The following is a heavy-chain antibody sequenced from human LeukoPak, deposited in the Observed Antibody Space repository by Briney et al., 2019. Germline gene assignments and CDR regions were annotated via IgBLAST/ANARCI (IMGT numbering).Heavy chain of an antibody. V-gene: IGHV3-66*01. CDR3: ARVGYTSGWSRN. Sequence: GGSLRLSCAASGFTVSSNYMSWVRQAPGKGLEWVSVIYTGGSTYYADSVKGGFTISRDNSKNTLYLQMNSLRAEDTAVYYCARVGYTSGWSRNWGQGTLLTVSS. CDR1: GFTVSSNY. J-gene: IGHJ4*02. D-gene: IGHD6-19*01. CDR2: IYTGGST.